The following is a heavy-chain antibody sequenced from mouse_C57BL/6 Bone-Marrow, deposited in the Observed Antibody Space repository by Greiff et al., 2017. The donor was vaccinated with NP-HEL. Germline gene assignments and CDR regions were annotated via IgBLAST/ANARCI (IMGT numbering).Heavy chain of an antibody. V-gene: IGHV1-81*01. CDR1: GYTFTSYG. CDR3: ARPYYSPHYFED. D-gene: IGHD2-12*01. Sequence: VQGVESGAELARPGASVKLSCKASGYTFTSYGISWVKQRTGQGLEWIGEIYPRSGNTYYNEKFKGKATLTADKSSSKAYMELRVLTSEDAAVYFCARPYYSPHYFEDWGQGTTLTVSS. J-gene: IGHJ2*01. CDR2: IYPRSGNT.